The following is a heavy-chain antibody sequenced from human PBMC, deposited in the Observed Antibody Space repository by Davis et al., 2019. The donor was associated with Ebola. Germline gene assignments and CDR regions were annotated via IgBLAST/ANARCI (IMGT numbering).Heavy chain of an antibody. CDR3: ARDTWYSGDDNGGD. CDR2: VSYDGRNK. V-gene: IGHV3-30*04. D-gene: IGHD1-26*01. CDR1: GFTFSLYA. J-gene: IGHJ4*02. Sequence: GGSLRLSCAASGFTFSLYAMHWVRQAPGKGLEWVAVVSYDGRNKYYVDSVKGRFTVSRDNSRNILYLQMNSLRAEDTAVYYCARDTWYSGDDNGGDWGQGTLVTVSS.